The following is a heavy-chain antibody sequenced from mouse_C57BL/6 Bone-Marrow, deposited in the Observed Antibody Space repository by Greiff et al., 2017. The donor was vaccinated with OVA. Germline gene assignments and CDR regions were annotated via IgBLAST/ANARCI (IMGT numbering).Heavy chain of an antibody. CDR1: GFTFSDYY. V-gene: IGHV5-12*01. CDR3: ARGPAGYAMDY. CDR2: ISNGGGST. Sequence: EVMLVESGGGLVQPGGSLKLSCAASGFTFSDYYMYWVRQTPEKRLEWVAYISNGGGSTYYPDTVKGRFTISRDNAKNTLYLQMSRLKSEDTAMYYCARGPAGYAMDYWGQGTSVTVSS. J-gene: IGHJ4*01.